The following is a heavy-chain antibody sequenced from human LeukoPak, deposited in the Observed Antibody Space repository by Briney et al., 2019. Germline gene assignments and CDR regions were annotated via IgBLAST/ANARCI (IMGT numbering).Heavy chain of an antibody. V-gene: IGHV3-21*01. CDR3: ARGRGYCSGGSCYAMDYYYYMDV. D-gene: IGHD2-15*01. CDR2: ISSSSSYI. J-gene: IGHJ6*03. CDR1: GFTFSSYS. Sequence: GGSLRLSCAASGFTFSSYSMNWVRQAPGKGLEWVSSISSSSSYIYYADSVKGRFTISRDNAKNSLYLQMNSLRAEDTAVYYCARGRGYCSGGSCYAMDYYYYMDVWGKGTTVTISS.